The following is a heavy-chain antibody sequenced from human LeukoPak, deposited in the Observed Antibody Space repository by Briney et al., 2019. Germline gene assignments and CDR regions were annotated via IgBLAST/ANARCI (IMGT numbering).Heavy chain of an antibody. Sequence: GGSLGLSCAASGFTFDDYAMSWVRQAPGKGLEWVSGINWNGGSTGYADSVKGRFTISRDNAKNSLYLQMNSLRAEDTALYYCARDPFYTDYGDSDWFDPWGQGTLVTVSS. CDR2: INWNGGST. V-gene: IGHV3-20*04. CDR1: GFTFDDYA. CDR3: ARDPFYTDYGDSDWFDP. J-gene: IGHJ5*02. D-gene: IGHD4-17*01.